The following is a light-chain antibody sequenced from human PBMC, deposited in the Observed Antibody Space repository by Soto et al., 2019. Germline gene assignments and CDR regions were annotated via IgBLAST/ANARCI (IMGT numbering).Light chain of an antibody. CDR3: QHSYSTPRT. V-gene: IGKV1-39*01. CDR2: EAS. CDR1: QSISSY. J-gene: IGKJ1*01. Sequence: ESHLSHSEFSLSASVGVRVTITCRASQSISSYLNWYQQKPGKAPKLLIYEASSLQSGVPSRFSGSGSGTDFTLTISSLQPEDFATYYCQHSYSTPRTFGQGTEVDI.